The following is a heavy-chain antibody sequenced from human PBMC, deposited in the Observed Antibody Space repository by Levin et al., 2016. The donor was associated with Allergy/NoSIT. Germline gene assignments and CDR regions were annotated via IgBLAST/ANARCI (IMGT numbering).Heavy chain of an antibody. CDR1: GYTLTAYY. V-gene: IGHV1-46*01. CDR3: ARAPWSSSWYDGGYFDY. J-gene: IGHJ4*02. CDR2: INPSGGST. D-gene: IGHD6-13*01. Sequence: ASVKVSCKATGYTLTAYYIHWVRQVPGQGLEWMGIINPSGGSTSYAQKFQGRVTMTRDTSTSTVYMELSSLRSEDTAVYYCARAPWSSSWYDGGYFDYWGQGTLVTVSS.